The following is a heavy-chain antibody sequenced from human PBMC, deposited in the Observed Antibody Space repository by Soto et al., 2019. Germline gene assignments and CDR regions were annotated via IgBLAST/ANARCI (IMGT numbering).Heavy chain of an antibody. CDR2: IKSKTDGGTT. J-gene: IGHJ3*02. D-gene: IGHD2-2*01. CDR1: SVSNAW. CDR3: TTGGYCISTNCYVRAFDI. Sequence: SVSNAWMNWVRQAPGKGLEWVGRIKSKTDGGTTDYAAPVKGRFTISRDDSKNTLYLQMNSLKTEDTAVYYCTTGGYCISTNCYVRAFDIWGQGTMVNVSS. V-gene: IGHV3-15*07.